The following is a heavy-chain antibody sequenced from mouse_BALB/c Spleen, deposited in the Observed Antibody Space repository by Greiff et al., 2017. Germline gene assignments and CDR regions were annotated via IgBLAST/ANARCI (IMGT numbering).Heavy chain of an antibody. Sequence: EVQVVESGGGLVQPGGSLKLSCAASGFTFSSYTMSWVRQTPEKRLEWVAYISNGGGSTYYPDTVKGRFTISRDNAKNTLYLQMSSLKSEDTAMYYCARRLGRGYFDVWGAGTTVTVSS. V-gene: IGHV5-12-2*01. D-gene: IGHD4-1*01. CDR1: GFTFSSYT. CDR3: ARRLGRGYFDV. CDR2: ISNGGGST. J-gene: IGHJ1*01.